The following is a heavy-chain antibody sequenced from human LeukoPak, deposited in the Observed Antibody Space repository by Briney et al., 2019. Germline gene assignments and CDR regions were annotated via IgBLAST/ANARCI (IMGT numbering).Heavy chain of an antibody. V-gene: IGHV1-2*02. J-gene: IGHJ4*02. Sequence: ASVKVSCKASGYSFTGYYMQWVREAPGQGLEWMGWINPNSGGTNYAQKFQGRVTMTRDTSISTAYMELSRLTSDDTAIYYCARKDYFDYWGQGTLVTVSS. CDR2: INPNSGGT. CDR1: GYSFTGYY. CDR3: ARKDYFDY.